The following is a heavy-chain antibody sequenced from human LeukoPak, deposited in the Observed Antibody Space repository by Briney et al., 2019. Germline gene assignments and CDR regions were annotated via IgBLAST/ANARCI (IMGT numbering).Heavy chain of an antibody. CDR1: GGSFSGYY. J-gene: IGHJ6*03. D-gene: IGHD5-12*01. Sequence: SETLSLTCGVVGGSFSGYYWTWIRQPPGKGLEWIGYIYYSGSTNYNPSLKSRVTISVDTSKNQFSLKLSSVTAADTAVYYCAREVIVATTKYYYYYYMDVWGKGTTVTVSS. CDR3: AREVIVATTKYYYYYYMDV. CDR2: IYYSGST. V-gene: IGHV4-59*01.